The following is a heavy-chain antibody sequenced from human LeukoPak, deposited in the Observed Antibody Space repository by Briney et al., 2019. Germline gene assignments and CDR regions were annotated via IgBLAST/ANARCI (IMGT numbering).Heavy chain of an antibody. CDR3: ARPHYWNKGYFDY. J-gene: IGHJ4*02. CDR2: IRYDGSNK. Sequence: PGGSLRLSCAASGFTFSSYGMHWVRQAPGKGLEWVAFIRYDGSNKYYADSVKGRFTISRDNSKNTLYLQMNSLRAEDTAVYYCARPHYWNKGYFDYWGQGTLVTVSS. V-gene: IGHV3-30*02. D-gene: IGHD1/OR15-1a*01. CDR1: GFTFSSYG.